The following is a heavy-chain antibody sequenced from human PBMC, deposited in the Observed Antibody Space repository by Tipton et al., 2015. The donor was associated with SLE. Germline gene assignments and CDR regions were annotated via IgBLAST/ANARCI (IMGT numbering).Heavy chain of an antibody. V-gene: IGHV1-69*01. D-gene: IGHD4-17*01. CDR1: GGTVSHYV. CDR3: ARDRAHGENWFDP. J-gene: IGHJ5*02. CDR2: ILPILRTI. Sequence: QVQLVQSGAEVKKPGSSVKVSCKASGGTVSHYVVSWVRQAPGQGLEWMGGILPILRTIDYAPKFQGRVTITADESMNTVYMEVNSLRFEDTAIYYCARDRAHGENWFDPWGQGTLVTVSS.